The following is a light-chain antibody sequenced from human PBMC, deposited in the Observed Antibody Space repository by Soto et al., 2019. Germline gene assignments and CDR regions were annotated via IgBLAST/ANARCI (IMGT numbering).Light chain of an antibody. J-gene: IGKJ4*01. Sequence: EIVLTQSPGTLSLSPGERATLSCRASQSVTSSLVWYQQKPGQAPRLLIYDASDGATGIPARFSGSGSGTDFTLTISSLEPEDSAVYYCQHRSTWPRTFGGGTKVDIK. CDR3: QHRSTWPRT. V-gene: IGKV3-11*01. CDR1: QSVTSS. CDR2: DAS.